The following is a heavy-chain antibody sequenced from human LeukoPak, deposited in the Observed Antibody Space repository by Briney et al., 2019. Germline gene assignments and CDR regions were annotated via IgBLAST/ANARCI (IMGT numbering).Heavy chain of an antibody. V-gene: IGHV4-34*01. D-gene: IGHD3-22*01. CDR3: ARGLNDSSGTYYFDY. J-gene: IGHJ4*02. CDR2: INHSGST. CDR1: GGSFSGYY. Sequence: PSETLPLTCAVYGGSFSGYYWSWIRQPPGKGLEWIGEINHSGSTNYNPSLKSRVTISVDTSKNQFSLKLSSVTAADTAVYYCARGLNDSSGTYYFDYWGQGTLVTVSS.